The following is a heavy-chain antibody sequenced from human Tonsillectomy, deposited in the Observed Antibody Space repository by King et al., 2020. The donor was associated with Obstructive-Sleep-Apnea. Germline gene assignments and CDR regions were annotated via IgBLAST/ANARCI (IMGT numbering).Heavy chain of an antibody. D-gene: IGHD1/OR15-1a*01. V-gene: IGHV3-9*01. CDR1: GFTFDDYA. J-gene: IGHJ6*02. CDR2: ISWKNGYI. CDR3: VKDKGTHNYGMDV. Sequence: VQLVESGGGLVQPGRSLRLSCAASGFTFDDYAMHWVRQAPGKGLEWISGISWKNGYIGYTDSVKGRFTISRDNAKNSLSLQMNSLRTEETALYYCVKDKGTHNYGMDVWGQGTTVTVSS.